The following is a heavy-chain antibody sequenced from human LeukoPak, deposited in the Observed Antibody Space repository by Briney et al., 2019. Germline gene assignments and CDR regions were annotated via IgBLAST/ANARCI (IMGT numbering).Heavy chain of an antibody. CDR2: MNPKSGFT. CDR3: TRVWGSIDY. J-gene: IGHJ4*02. Sequence: ASVKVSCKASGYTFTSYDINWVRQATGQGLEWVGWMNPKSGFTGSAQRFQGRVTMTRDTSTNTAYMELRSLRFEDTAIYYCTRVWGSIDYWGQGTLVTVSS. CDR1: GYTFTSYD. V-gene: IGHV1-8*01. D-gene: IGHD7-27*01.